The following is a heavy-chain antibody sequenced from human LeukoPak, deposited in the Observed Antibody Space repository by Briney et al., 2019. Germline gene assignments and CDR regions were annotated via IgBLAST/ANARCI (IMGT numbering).Heavy chain of an antibody. CDR1: GFTFSSCA. D-gene: IGHD1-26*01. CDR2: ITGSGGST. J-gene: IGHJ3*02. V-gene: IGHV3-23*01. Sequence: GGSLRLSCAASGFTFSSCAMNWVRQAPGKGLEWVSAITGSGGSTYYADSVKGRFTISRDNSKNTLYLQMNSLRAEDTAVYYCARAQVGAILHAFDIWGQGTMVTVSS. CDR3: ARAQVGAILHAFDI.